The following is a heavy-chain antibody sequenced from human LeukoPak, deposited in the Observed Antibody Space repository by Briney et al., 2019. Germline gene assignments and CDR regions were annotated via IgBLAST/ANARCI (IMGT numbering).Heavy chain of an antibody. CDR2: INYNGDTK. CDR3: TKDGHCPALCTTQSAVAGYNDN. D-gene: IGHD6-19*01. CDR1: GFTFSIYT. Sequence: GESLRLSCAASGFTFSIYTMNWVRQAPGKGLEWVSIINYNGDTKNYADSVQGRLTISTDNSKNTVYPQMNSLRAEDTAIYYCTKDGHCPALCTTQSAVAGYNDNWGRGTLVTVSS. V-gene: IGHV3-23*01. J-gene: IGHJ4*02.